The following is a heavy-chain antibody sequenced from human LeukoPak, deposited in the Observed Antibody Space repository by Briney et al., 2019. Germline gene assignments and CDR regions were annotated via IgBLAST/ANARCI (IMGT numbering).Heavy chain of an antibody. CDR2: ISGSGGST. Sequence: GGSLRLSCAASGFTFSSYAMSWVRQAPGKGLEWVSAISGSGGSTYYADSVKGRFTISRDNSKNTLYLQMNSLRAEDSAVYYCAKDSARLGAYRALYSGMDVWGQGTTVTVSS. V-gene: IGHV3-23*01. CDR3: AKDSARLGAYRALYSGMDV. D-gene: IGHD3-16*01. J-gene: IGHJ6*02. CDR1: GFTFSSYA.